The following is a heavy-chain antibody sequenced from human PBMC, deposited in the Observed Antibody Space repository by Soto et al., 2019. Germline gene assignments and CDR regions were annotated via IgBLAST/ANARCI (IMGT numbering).Heavy chain of an antibody. Sequence: GWSLRLSCAASGFTFSSYSMNWVRQAPGKGLEWVSYISSSSSTIYYADSVKGRFTISRDNAKNSLYLQMNSLRAEDTAVYYCAREGGQIWGSYRPHDYWGQGTLVTVSS. CDR3: AREGGQIWGSYRPHDY. CDR1: GFTFSSYS. D-gene: IGHD3-16*02. V-gene: IGHV3-48*01. J-gene: IGHJ4*02. CDR2: ISSSSSTI.